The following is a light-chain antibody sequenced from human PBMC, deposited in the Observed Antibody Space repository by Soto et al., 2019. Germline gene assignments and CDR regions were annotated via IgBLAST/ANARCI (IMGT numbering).Light chain of an antibody. V-gene: IGLV2-14*01. CDR3: SSYTSSNTPYV. Sequence: QSVLTQPASVSGSPGQSITISCTGTSSDVGSYNYVSWYQQHPDKAPKLMIYDVNNRPSGVSNRFSGSKSGNTASLTISGLQAEDEVDYYCSSYTSSNTPYVFGTGTKVPVL. CDR1: SSDVGSYNY. J-gene: IGLJ1*01. CDR2: DVN.